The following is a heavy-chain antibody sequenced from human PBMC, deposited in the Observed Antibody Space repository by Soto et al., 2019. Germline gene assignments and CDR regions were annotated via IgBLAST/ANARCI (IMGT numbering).Heavy chain of an antibody. CDR1: GYRFTSYW. Sequence: PWESLKFSCHGSGYRFTSYWIGWVRQMPWKGLEWMGIIYPSDSETIYSPSFQGQVTISADKSISTAYLQWRSLKASDTAIYYCARHSRYCGGGSCYPNWFDPWGQGTLVTV. V-gene: IGHV5-51*01. D-gene: IGHD2-15*01. J-gene: IGHJ5*02. CDR2: IYPSDSET. CDR3: ARHSRYCGGGSCYPNWFDP.